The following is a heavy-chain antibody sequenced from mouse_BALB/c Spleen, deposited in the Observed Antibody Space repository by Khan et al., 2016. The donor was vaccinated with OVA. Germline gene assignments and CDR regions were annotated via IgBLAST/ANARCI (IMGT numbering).Heavy chain of an antibody. D-gene: IGHD2-4*01. CDR1: GYSITSEYT. V-gene: IGHV3-2*02. CDR2: ISYSGNT. CDR3: ARKDYYDYDPFPY. Sequence: EVQLQESGPGLVKPSQSLSLTCTVTGYSITSEYTWNWIRQFPGNTLEWMGFISYSGNTRYKPSLKSRISITRDTSKNQFFLQLNSVTSDDTATYFCARKDYYDYDPFPYWGQGTLVTVSA. J-gene: IGHJ3*01.